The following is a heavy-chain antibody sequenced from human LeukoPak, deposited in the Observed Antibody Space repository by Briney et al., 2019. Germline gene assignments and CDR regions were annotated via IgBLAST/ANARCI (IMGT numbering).Heavy chain of an antibody. Sequence: PGGSLRLSCAASGFTFSSYAMHWVRQAPGKGLEWVAVISYDGSNKYYADSVKGRFTISRDNSKNTLYLQMNSLRAEDTAVYYCARDGYNWNAASLDYWGQGNLVTVSS. CDR2: ISYDGSNK. V-gene: IGHV3-30*04. CDR3: ARDGYNWNAASLDY. D-gene: IGHD1-20*01. CDR1: GFTFSSYA. J-gene: IGHJ4*02.